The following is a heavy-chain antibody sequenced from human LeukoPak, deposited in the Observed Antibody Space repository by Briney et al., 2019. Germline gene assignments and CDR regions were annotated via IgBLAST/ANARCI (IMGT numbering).Heavy chain of an antibody. CDR1: GFTFSSAE. CDR2: ISSSGSLI. CDR3: AKADYYYYMDV. Sequence: GGSLRLSCAASGFTFSSAEMNWVRQAPGKGLEWVSYISSSGSLIYYADSVKGRFTISRDNSKNTLYLQMNSLRAEDTAVYYCAKADYYYYMDVWGKGTTVTVSS. V-gene: IGHV3-48*03. J-gene: IGHJ6*03.